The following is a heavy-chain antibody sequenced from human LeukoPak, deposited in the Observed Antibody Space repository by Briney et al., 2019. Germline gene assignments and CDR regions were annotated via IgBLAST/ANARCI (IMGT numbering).Heavy chain of an antibody. Sequence: PSETLSLTCAVSGYSISSGYYWGWIRQSPGTGLEWIGSVYHSGSTYYNSSLQSRVTISVDTSKNQFSLKLSSVTAADTAVYYCARGLRVGATGVDYWGQGTLVTVSS. CDR3: ARGLRVGATGVDY. D-gene: IGHD1-26*01. CDR1: GYSISSGYY. V-gene: IGHV4-38-2*01. CDR2: VYHSGST. J-gene: IGHJ4*02.